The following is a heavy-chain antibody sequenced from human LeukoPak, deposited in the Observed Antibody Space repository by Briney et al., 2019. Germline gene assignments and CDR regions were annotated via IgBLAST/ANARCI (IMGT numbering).Heavy chain of an antibody. D-gene: IGHD3-22*01. J-gene: IGHJ4*02. CDR2: IHTSGST. CDR1: GGSISSYY. V-gene: IGHV4-4*07. Sequence: PSETLSLTCTVSGGSISSYYWSWIRQPAGKGLEWIGRIHTSGSTNYNPSLKSRVTMSGDTSKNQFSLKLSSVTAADTAVYYCARTPIYYFDNSGYYNWGQGTLVTVSS. CDR3: ARTPIYYFDNSGYYN.